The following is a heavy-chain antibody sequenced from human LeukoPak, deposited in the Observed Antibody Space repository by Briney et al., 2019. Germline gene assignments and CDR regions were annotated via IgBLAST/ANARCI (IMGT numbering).Heavy chain of an antibody. CDR2: ISSSGSTI. CDR3: ARSPRGSHFDY. Sequence: PGGSLRLSCAASGFTFSSYEMNWVRQAPGKGLEWVSYISSSGSTIYYADSVKGRFTISRDNAKNSLYLQMNGLRAEDTAVYYCARSPRGSHFDYWGQGTLVTVSS. J-gene: IGHJ4*02. CDR1: GFTFSSYE. V-gene: IGHV3-48*03. D-gene: IGHD3-16*01.